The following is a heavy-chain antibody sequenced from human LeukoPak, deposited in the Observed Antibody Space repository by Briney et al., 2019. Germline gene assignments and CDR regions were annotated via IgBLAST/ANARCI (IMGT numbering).Heavy chain of an antibody. Sequence: PGGSLRLSCAASGFTFSTYWMHWVRQAPGKGLVWVSRINTDGSRTSYADSVKGRFTISRDNAKNTLYLQMNSLRAEDTAVYYCARDCSFRSCRYYYGMDVWGQGTTVTVSS. CDR1: GFTFSTYW. J-gene: IGHJ6*02. V-gene: IGHV3-74*01. CDR3: ARDCSFRSCRYYYGMDV. CDR2: INTDGSRT. D-gene: IGHD2-15*01.